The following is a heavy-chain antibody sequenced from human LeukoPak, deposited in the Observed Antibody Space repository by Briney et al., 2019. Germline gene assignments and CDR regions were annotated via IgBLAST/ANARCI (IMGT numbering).Heavy chain of an antibody. CDR2: ISSSSSYI. D-gene: IGHD5-12*01. V-gene: IGHV3-21*01. CDR3: ARGGYSGYDQGYYYYYMDV. Sequence: GGSLRLSCAASGFTFSSYSMNWVRQAPGKGLEWVSSISSSSSYIYYADSVKGRFTISRDNAKNSLYLQMNSLRADDTAVYYCARGGYSGYDQGYYYYYMDVWGKGTTVTVSS. J-gene: IGHJ6*03. CDR1: GFTFSSYS.